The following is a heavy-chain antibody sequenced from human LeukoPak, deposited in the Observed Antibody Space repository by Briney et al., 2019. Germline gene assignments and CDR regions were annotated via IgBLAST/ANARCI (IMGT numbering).Heavy chain of an antibody. V-gene: IGHV4-30-4*08. CDR2: IYYSGST. J-gene: IGHJ4*02. CDR3: ARGLQYYYDRYYFDY. CDR1: GGSISSGDYY. Sequence: SETLSLTCTVSGGSISSGDYYWSWIRQPPGKGLEWIGYIYYSGSTYYNPSLKSRVTISVDTSKNQFSLKLRSVTAADTAVYYCARGLQYYYDRYYFDYWGQGTLVTVSS. D-gene: IGHD3-22*01.